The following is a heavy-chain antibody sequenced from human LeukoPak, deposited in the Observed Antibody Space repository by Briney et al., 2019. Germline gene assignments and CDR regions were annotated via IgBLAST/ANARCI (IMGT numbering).Heavy chain of an antibody. J-gene: IGHJ6*03. CDR1: RGTFSSYA. V-gene: IGHV1-69*05. Sequence: SVKVSCKASRGTFSSYAISWVRQAAGQGLESMGGVIPIFGTASYAQKFQGRVTITTDESTSTAYMELSCLRSEDTAVYYCARVPGSGYYSYYMDVWGKGTTVTVSS. D-gene: IGHD3-10*01. CDR3: ARVPGSGYYSYYMDV. CDR2: VIPIFGTA.